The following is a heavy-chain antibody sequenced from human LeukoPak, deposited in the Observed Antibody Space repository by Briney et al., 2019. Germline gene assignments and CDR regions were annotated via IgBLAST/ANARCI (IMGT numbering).Heavy chain of an antibody. D-gene: IGHD5-24*01. Sequence: GGSLRLSCAASGFTFSSYWMHWVRQAPGKGLEWVSRINSDGSSTNYADSVKGRFTISRDNAKNTLYLQMNSLRAEDTAVYYCASARGRDGYDYWGQGTLVTVSS. CDR2: INSDGSST. CDR1: GFTFSSYW. V-gene: IGHV3-74*01. CDR3: ASARGRDGYDY. J-gene: IGHJ4*02.